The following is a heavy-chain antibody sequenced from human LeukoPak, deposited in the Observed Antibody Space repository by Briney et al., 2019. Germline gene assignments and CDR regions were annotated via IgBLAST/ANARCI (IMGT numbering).Heavy chain of an antibody. J-gene: IGHJ4*02. CDR2: IYHSGST. CDR3: ASYSSSWPSY. D-gene: IGHD6-13*01. Sequence: KPSETLSLTCTVSGYSISSGYYWGWIRQPPGKGLEWIGSIYHSGSTYYNPSLKSRVTISVDTSKNQFSLKLSSVTAADTAVYYCASYSSSWPSYWGQGTLVTVSS. CDR1: GYSISSGYY. V-gene: IGHV4-38-2*02.